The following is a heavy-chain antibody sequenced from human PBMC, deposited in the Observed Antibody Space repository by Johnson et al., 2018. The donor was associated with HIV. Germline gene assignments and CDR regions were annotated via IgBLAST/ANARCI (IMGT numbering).Heavy chain of an antibody. CDR1: GFTFSSYG. CDR2: VWYDGTKK. D-gene: IGHD3-10*01. J-gene: IGHJ3*02. Sequence: QVQLVESGGGVVQPGGSLRLSCAASGFTFSSYGMLWVHQAPGKGLAWVAGVWYDGTKKNYAASVKGRLTLSRDNAKNSLYLQMNSLRAEDTAVYYCAKDRGLWFGDDAFDIWDQGTMVTVSS. V-gene: IGHV3-33*03. CDR3: AKDRGLWFGDDAFDI.